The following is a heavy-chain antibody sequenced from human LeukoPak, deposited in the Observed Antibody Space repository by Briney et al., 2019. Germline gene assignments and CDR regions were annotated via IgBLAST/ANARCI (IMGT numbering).Heavy chain of an antibody. CDR1: GFTFRSYA. CDR3: ARSFGIVVVSDAFDI. J-gene: IGHJ3*02. V-gene: IGHV3-30-3*01. CDR2: ISYDGSNK. Sequence: GGSLRLSCAASGFTFRSYAMHWVRQAPGKGLEWVAVISYDGSNKYYADSVKGRFTISRDNSKNTLYLQMNSLRAEDTAVYYCARSFGIVVVSDAFDIWGQGTMVTVSS. D-gene: IGHD3-22*01.